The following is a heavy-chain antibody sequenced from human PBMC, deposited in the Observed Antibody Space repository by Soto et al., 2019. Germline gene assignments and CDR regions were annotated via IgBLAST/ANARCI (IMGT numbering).Heavy chain of an antibody. CDR1: GYSFTSYD. V-gene: IGHV1-8*01. CDR3: ASRPDSSGPRH. D-gene: IGHD3-22*01. J-gene: IGHJ4*02. Sequence: ASVKVSCKASGYSFTSYDINWVRQATGQGLEWMGWMDPNSGNTAYAQKFQGRVTMTRNTSISAAYMELSSLRSEDTAVYYCASRPDSSGPRHWGQGTLVTVS. CDR2: MDPNSGNT.